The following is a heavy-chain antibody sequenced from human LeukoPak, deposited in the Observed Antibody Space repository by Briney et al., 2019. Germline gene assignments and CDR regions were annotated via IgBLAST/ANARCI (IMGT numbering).Heavy chain of an antibody. Sequence: SETLSLTCTVSGGSISSGGYYWSWIRQPPGKGLEWIGYIYHSGSTYYNPSLKSRVTISVDTSKNQFSLKLSSVTAADTAVYYCARVSVWTGSGSYYPYYGMDVWGQGTTVTVSS. CDR2: IYHSGST. CDR1: GGSISSGGYY. D-gene: IGHD3-10*01. V-gene: IGHV4-30-2*01. J-gene: IGHJ6*02. CDR3: ARVSVWTGSGSYYPYYGMDV.